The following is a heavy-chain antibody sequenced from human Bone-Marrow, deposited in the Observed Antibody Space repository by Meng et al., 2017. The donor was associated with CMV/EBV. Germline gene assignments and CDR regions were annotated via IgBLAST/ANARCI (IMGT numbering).Heavy chain of an antibody. V-gene: IGHV1-2*02. D-gene: IGHD2-2*01. CDR2: INPTTGAT. J-gene: IGHJ6*02. Sequence: ASVKVSCKASGNTFSGFYMHWVRQAPGQGLEWMGWINPTTGATTYSQKFNVRVTMTTDTSTSTAYMELRSLRSDDTATYYYARERGYCSSINCFKEGMDVWGQGSTVTVSS. CDR1: GNTFSGFY. CDR3: ARERGYCSSINCFKEGMDV.